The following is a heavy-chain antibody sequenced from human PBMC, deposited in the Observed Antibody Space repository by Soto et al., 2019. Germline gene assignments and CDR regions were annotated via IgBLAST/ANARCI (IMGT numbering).Heavy chain of an antibody. Sequence: SETLSLTCTVSGYSISSGYYWGWIRQPPGKGLEWIGSIYHSGSTYYNPSLKSRVTISVDTSKNQFSLKLSSVTAADTAVYYCARRGRALGYWGQGTLVTVSS. V-gene: IGHV4-38-2*02. CDR1: GYSISSGYY. J-gene: IGHJ4*02. CDR3: ARRGRALGY. D-gene: IGHD3-16*01. CDR2: IYHSGST.